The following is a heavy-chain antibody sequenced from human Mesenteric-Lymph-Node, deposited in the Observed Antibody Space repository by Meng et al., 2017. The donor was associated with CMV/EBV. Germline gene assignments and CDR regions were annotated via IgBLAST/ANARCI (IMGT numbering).Heavy chain of an antibody. CDR3: AKDAWATRYYDYYSMDV. Sequence: GGSLRLSCAASGFTFSSYGMHWVRQAPGKGLEWVAFIRYDGSNKYYADSVKGRFTISRDNSKNTLYLQMNSLTAEDTAIYYCAKDAWATRYYDYYSMDVWGQGTTVTVSS. CDR1: GFTFSSYG. V-gene: IGHV3-30*02. J-gene: IGHJ6*02. D-gene: IGHD5-12*01. CDR2: IRYDGSNK.